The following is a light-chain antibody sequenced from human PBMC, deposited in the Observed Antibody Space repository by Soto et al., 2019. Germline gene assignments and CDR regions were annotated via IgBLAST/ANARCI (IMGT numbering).Light chain of an antibody. CDR3: QSYDSSIVV. J-gene: IGLJ2*01. V-gene: IGLV6-57*04. CDR1: SGSIASNY. CDR2: EDN. Sequence: NFMLTQPHSVSESPGKTVTISCTRSSGSIASNYVQWYQQRPGSAPTLVFYEDNRRPSGVPDRFSGSVDSSSNSASLTISGLKTEDEADYYCQSYDSSIVVFGGGTKLTVL.